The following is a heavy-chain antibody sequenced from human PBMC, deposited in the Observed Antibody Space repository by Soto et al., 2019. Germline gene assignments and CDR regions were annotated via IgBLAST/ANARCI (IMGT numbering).Heavy chain of an antibody. CDR1: GESFTAYY. CDR3: AREVVGPTNYFDP. V-gene: IGHV4-34*01. J-gene: IGHJ5*02. CDR2: ISHSGST. Sequence: SETLSLTCAVHGESFTAYYWSWIRQPPGKGLEWIGKISHSGSTNYNPSLKSRVTISVDTSKNQFSLKLTSVTAADTAMYYCAREVVGPTNYFDPWGQGTLVTVS. D-gene: IGHD2-15*01.